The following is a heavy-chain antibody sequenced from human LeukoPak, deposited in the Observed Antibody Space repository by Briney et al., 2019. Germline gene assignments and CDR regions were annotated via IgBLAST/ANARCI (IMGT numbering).Heavy chain of an antibody. CDR1: GFTFSSYW. D-gene: IGHD3-3*01. V-gene: IGHV3-7*01. Sequence: GGSLRLSCAASGFTFSSYWMSWVRQAPGKGLEWVAHIKQDGSEKYYVDSVKGRFTISRDNAKNSLFLQMNSLRAEDTAVYYCASEIIFGSFDYWGQGTLVTVSS. CDR3: ASEIIFGSFDY. J-gene: IGHJ4*02. CDR2: IKQDGSEK.